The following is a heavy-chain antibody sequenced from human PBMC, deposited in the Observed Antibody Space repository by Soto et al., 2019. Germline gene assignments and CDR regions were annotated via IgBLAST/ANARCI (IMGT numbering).Heavy chain of an antibody. CDR3: AKDMRFGNYGGNSGFAY. V-gene: IGHV3-43*01. CDR2: ISWDGDTT. Sequence: PGGSLRLSCAASGFTFDDYTMYWVRQTPGKGLEWVSLISWDGDTTYYATSVKGRFTISRDNSKNSLFPQMHSLRTEDTAFYYCAKDMRFGNYGGNSGFAYWGQGTLVTVSS. D-gene: IGHD4-17*01. CDR1: GFTFDDYT. J-gene: IGHJ4*02.